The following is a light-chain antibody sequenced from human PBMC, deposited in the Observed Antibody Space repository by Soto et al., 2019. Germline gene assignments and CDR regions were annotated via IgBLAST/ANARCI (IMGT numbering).Light chain of an antibody. CDR3: QSYDSSLSALYV. V-gene: IGLV1-40*01. CDR1: SSNIGAGYD. CDR2: GNS. Sequence: QSVLTQPPSVSGAPGQRVTISCTGSSSNIGAGYDVNWYQQLPGTAPKLLIYGNSNRPSGVPDRFSGSKSRTSASLAITGLQAEDEADYYCQSYDSSLSALYVFGTGTKLTVL. J-gene: IGLJ1*01.